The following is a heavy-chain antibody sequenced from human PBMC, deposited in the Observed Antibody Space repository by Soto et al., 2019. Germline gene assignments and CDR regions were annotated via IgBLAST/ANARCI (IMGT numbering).Heavy chain of an antibody. V-gene: IGHV1-46*01. J-gene: IGHJ6*03. Sequence: ASVKVSCKASGYTFTSYYMHWVRQAPGQGLEWMGIINPSGGSTSYAQKFQGRVTMTRDTSTSTVYMELRSLRSDDTAVYYCARDGFRRITMVRGVDYYYYYYMDVWGKGTTVTSP. CDR2: INPSGGST. CDR1: GYTFTSYY. D-gene: IGHD3-10*01. CDR3: ARDGFRRITMVRGVDYYYYYYMDV.